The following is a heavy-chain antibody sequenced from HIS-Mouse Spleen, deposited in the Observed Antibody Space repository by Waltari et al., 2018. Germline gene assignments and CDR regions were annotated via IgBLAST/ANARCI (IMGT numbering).Heavy chain of an antibody. CDR2: IYYSGST. CDR3: AREIPYSSSWYDWYFDL. J-gene: IGHJ2*01. Sequence: QLQLQESGPGLVKPSETLSLTCTVSGGPISSSTYDCGWIRQPPGKGLEWIGSIYYSGSTYYNPSLKSRVTISVDTSKNQFSLKLSSVTAADTAVYYCAREIPYSSSWYDWYFDLWGRGTLVTVSS. CDR1: GGPISSSTYD. V-gene: IGHV4-39*07. D-gene: IGHD6-13*01.